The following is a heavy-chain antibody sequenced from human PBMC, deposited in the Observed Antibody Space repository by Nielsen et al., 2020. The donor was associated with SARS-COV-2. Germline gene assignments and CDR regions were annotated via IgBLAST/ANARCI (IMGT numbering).Heavy chain of an antibody. V-gene: IGHV1-2*06. CDR2: ISPNRGAT. CDR1: GYTATDYF. J-gene: IGHJ6*02. Sequence: ASVKVSCKASGYTATDYFVHWVRQAPGQGLEWMGRISPNRGATKYAQTFQGRVIMTRDTSTATAYIELSRLTSDDTAVYYCATEVNQGGRDVWGQGTTVIVSS. D-gene: IGHD1-14*01. CDR3: ATEVNQGGRDV.